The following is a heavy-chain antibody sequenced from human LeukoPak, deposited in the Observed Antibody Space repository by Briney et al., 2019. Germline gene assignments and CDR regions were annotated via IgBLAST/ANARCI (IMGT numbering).Heavy chain of an antibody. CDR2: FDPEDGEA. V-gene: IGHV1-24*01. D-gene: IGHD2-2*01. CDR1: GYTLTELS. CDR3: ATAKPGDIVVVPAAMPFDY. J-gene: IGHJ4*02. Sequence: ASVKFSCKVSGYTLTELSMHWVRQAPGKGLEWMGGFDPEDGEAIYAQKFQGRVTMTEDTSTDTAYMELSSLRSEDTAVYYCATAKPGDIVVVPAAMPFDYWGQGTLVTVSS.